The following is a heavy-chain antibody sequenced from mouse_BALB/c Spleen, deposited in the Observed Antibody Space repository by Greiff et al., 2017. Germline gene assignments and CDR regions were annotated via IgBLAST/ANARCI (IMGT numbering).Heavy chain of an antibody. V-gene: IGHV10-1*02. J-gene: IGHJ3*01. Sequence: EVQLQESGGGLVQPKGSLKLSCAASGFTFNTYAMNWVRQAPGKGLEWVARIRSKSNNYATYYADSVKDRFTISRDDSQSMLYLQMNNLKTEDTAMYYCVRGLAAWFAYWGQGTLVTVSA. CDR1: GFTFNTYA. CDR2: IRSKSNNYAT. D-gene: IGHD3-1*01. CDR3: VRGLAAWFAY.